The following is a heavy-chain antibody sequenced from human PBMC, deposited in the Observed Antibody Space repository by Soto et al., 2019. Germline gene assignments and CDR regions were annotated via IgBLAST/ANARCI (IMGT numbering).Heavy chain of an antibody. CDR2: FDPEDGET. Sequence: ASVKVSCKVSGYTLTELSMHWVRQAPGKGLEWMGGFDPEDGETIYAQKFQGRVTMTEDTSTDTAYMELSSLRSEDTAVYYCATAGYYDSSGYYPGKFDYWGQGTLVTVSS. V-gene: IGHV1-24*01. CDR1: GYTLTELS. D-gene: IGHD3-22*01. CDR3: ATAGYYDSSGYYPGKFDY. J-gene: IGHJ4*02.